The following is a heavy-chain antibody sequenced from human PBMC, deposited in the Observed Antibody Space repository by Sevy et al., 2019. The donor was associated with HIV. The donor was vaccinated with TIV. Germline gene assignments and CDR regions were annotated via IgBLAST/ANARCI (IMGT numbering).Heavy chain of an antibody. CDR1: GFTFSSYG. CDR3: AKERAYGSGSSSFDY. Sequence: GGCLRLSCAASGFTFSSYGMHWVRQAPGKGLEWVAVISYDGSNKYYADSVKGRFTISRDNSKNTLYLQMNSLRAEDTAVYYCAKERAYGSGSSSFDYWGQGTLVTVSS. CDR2: ISYDGSNK. J-gene: IGHJ4*02. D-gene: IGHD3-10*01. V-gene: IGHV3-30*18.